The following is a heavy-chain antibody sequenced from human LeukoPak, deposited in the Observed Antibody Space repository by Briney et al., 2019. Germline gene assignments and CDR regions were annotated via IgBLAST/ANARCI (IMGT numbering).Heavy chain of an antibody. V-gene: IGHV1-8*01. D-gene: IGHD3-10*01. CDR3: AREPGSGSYYDY. J-gene: IGHJ4*02. CDR2: MNPNSGNT. Sequence: ASVKVSCKASGYTFTSYDIYWVRQATGQGLGWMGWMNPNSGNTGYAQKFQGRVTMTRNTSISTAYMELSSLRSEDTAVYYCAREPGSGSYYDYWGQETLVTVSS. CDR1: GYTFTSYD.